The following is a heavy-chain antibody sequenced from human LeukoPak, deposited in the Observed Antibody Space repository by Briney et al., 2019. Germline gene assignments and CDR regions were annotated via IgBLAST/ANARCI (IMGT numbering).Heavy chain of an antibody. Sequence: GGSLRLSCAASGFDFSSNWMHWVRHAPGQGLVWVSRIKGDGISTNYADSVKGRFTISRDIAKNTLYLQMNSLRAEDTGVYYCEKDHYGSIDYWGGGTLVTVSS. D-gene: IGHD1-26*01. CDR1: GFDFSSNW. CDR3: EKDHYGSIDY. J-gene: IGHJ4*02. V-gene: IGHV3-74*01. CDR2: IKGDGIST.